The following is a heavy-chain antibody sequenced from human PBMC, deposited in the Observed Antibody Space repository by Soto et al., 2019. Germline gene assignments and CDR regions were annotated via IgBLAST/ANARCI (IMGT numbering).Heavy chain of an antibody. D-gene: IGHD1-26*01. CDR2: IYYSGST. CDR3: ARVGATTLDY. J-gene: IGHJ4*02. Sequence: PSATLSLTCTVSGGSISSSSYYWGWIRQPPGKGLEWIGSIYYSGSTYYNPSLKSRVTISVDTSKNQFSLKLSSVTAADTAVYYCARVGATTLDYWGQGTLVTVSS. V-gene: IGHV4-39*01. CDR1: GGSISSSSYY.